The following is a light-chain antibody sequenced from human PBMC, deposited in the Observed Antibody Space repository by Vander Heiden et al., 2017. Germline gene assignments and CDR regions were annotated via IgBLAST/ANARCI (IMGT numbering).Light chain of an antibody. CDR1: SPDVGTYNL. CDR3: CSYAGSRRYMV. CDR2: EVT. J-gene: IGLJ3*02. V-gene: IGLV2-23*02. Sequence: QSALTQPASVSGSPGQSITISCTGTSPDVGTYNLVSWYQQYPGKAPKLIIYEVTKRPSGISDRFFASKSGNTASLTISGLQAEDGANYYCCSYAGSRRYMVFGGGTKLTVL.